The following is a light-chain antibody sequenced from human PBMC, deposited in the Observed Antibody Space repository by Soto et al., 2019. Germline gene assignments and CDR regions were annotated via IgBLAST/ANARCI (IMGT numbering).Light chain of an antibody. Sequence: EIVLTQSPATLSLSPGDRATLSWRASQSVSRSLTWYQQKPGQAPRLLIYDASTRATGIPPRFSGSGSGTDFTLTISSLEPEDFAVYYCQQRSNSFGGGTKVEIK. CDR3: QQRSNS. CDR1: QSVSRS. CDR2: DAS. V-gene: IGKV3-11*01. J-gene: IGKJ4*01.